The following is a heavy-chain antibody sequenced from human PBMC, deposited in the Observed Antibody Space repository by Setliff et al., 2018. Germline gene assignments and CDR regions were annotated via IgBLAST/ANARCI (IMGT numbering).Heavy chain of an antibody. D-gene: IGHD1-26*01. V-gene: IGHV5-51*01. Sequence: PGESLKISCKGSAYKFSNFWVAWVRQMPGKGLEWMAAVFPGDSETRYSPSFQCQVTISADKSITTAYLQWSSLKASDTAMYFCARRYSGTWDFDYWGQGTLVTVSS. J-gene: IGHJ4*02. CDR2: VFPGDSET. CDR1: AYKFSNFW. CDR3: ARRYSGTWDFDY.